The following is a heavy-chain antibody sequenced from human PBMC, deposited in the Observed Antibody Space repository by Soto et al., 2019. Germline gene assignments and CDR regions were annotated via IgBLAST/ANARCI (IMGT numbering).Heavy chain of an antibody. D-gene: IGHD2-15*01. CDR1: GGSVRSSGYY. Sequence: PSETLSLTCTVSGGSVRSSGYYWAWIRQPPGKGLEWIGSLYSSGKTYRNPSLKSRVTMSDDTSKNQLSLRLSSVTAADTAVYYWARLSLASTEPFDDWGQGTLVTGSS. V-gene: IGHV4-39*01. CDR3: ARLSLASTEPFDD. CDR2: LYSSGKT. J-gene: IGHJ4*02.